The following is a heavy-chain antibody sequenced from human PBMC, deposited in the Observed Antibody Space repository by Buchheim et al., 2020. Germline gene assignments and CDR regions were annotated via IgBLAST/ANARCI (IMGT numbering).Heavy chain of an antibody. D-gene: IGHD3-3*01. CDR3: VRDLSWSFDC. CDR1: GLTFGEES. V-gene: IGHV3-69-1*01. CDR2: IRSAGG. J-gene: IGHJ4*02. Sequence: EVQLAESGGGLIQPGGSLRLSCSASGLTFGEESMNWVRQAPGKGLEWISRIRSAGGSYGDSVKGGLPISRDNAKRTWDYQMNSLRIEGTAVYFCVRDLSWSFDCWGQG.